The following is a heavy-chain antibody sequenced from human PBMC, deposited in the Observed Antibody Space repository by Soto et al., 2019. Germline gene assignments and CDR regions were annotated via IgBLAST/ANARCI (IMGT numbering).Heavy chain of an antibody. V-gene: IGHV3-23*01. CDR3: AKRELDDN. D-gene: IGHD1-7*01. CDR1: SFTFRSYG. CDR2: ISESGSST. Sequence: GGSLRLSCAASSFTFRSYGMSWVRQAPGKGLEWVSGISESGSSTTYADSVKGRFTISRDNSKNTLFLQMNTLRAEDTAIYYCAKRELDDNWGQGTLVTVSS. J-gene: IGHJ4*02.